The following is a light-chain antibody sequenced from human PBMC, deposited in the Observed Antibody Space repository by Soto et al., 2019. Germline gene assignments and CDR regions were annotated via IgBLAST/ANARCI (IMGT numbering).Light chain of an antibody. Sequence: EIVLTQSPGTLSLSPGERATLSCRASETLNSRYLVWYQQKPGQAPGLLIYSTSTRATGIPDRFSCSESGTDFTITLSRLEPEDFALYYCHYLGRSFGQGTKVEIK. J-gene: IGKJ1*01. CDR1: ETLNSRY. CDR2: STS. V-gene: IGKV3-20*01. CDR3: HYLGRS.